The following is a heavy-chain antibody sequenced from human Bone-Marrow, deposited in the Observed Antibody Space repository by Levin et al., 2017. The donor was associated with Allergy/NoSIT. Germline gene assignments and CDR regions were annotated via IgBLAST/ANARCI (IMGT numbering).Heavy chain of an antibody. CDR3: ARDGYGSGSFVARADDAFRI. CDR1: GYTFTSYY. CDR2: INPSGGST. D-gene: IGHD3-10*01. J-gene: IGHJ3*02. Sequence: GGSLRLSCKASGYTFTSYYMHWVRQAPGQGLEWMGIINPSGGSTSYAQKFQGRVTMTRDTSTSTVYMELSSLRSEDTAVYYCARDGYGSGSFVARADDAFRIWGQGTMVTVSS. V-gene: IGHV1-46*03.